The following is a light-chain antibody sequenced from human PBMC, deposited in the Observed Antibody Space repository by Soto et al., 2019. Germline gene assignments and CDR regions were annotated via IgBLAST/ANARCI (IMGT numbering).Light chain of an antibody. CDR1: QDVTTN. J-gene: IGKJ5*01. V-gene: IGKV3-15*01. Sequence: EISMTQFPAILSASPREGATLSCRAAQDVTTNFAWYQLRRGQPPRLLIYDISTRAAGVPARFSGSGSGTEFTLPISGLQSDDFALSFCQQYNNWPFSFCPGTRLEIK. CDR2: DIS. CDR3: QQYNNWPFS.